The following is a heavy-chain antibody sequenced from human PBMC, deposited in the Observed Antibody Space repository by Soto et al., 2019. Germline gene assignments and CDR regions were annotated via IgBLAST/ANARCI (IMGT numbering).Heavy chain of an antibody. CDR3: ARFSPAPL. CDR2: SSPSFGTA. Sequence: QVQLVQSGAEVKKPGSSVKVSCKASGGTFSSYAISWVRQAPGQGLEWMGGSSPSFGTANYAQKFQGRVKITADESTSTADMERSSLRAEDTAVYYCARFSPAPLWGQGTMVTVSS. CDR1: GGTFSSYA. V-gene: IGHV1-69*01. J-gene: IGHJ3*01.